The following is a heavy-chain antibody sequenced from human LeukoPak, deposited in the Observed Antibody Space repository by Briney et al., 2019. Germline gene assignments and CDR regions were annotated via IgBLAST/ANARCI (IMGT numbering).Heavy chain of an antibody. Sequence: SETLSLTCTVSGGSISSYYWSWIRQPPGKGLEWIGNIYDRGSTKYNPSLKSRVTVSVDTSKNQFSLRLSSVTAADTAVYYCARGRTFDNWGQGTLVTVSS. CDR1: GGSISSYY. V-gene: IGHV4-59*01. J-gene: IGHJ4*02. CDR2: IYDRGST. CDR3: ARGRTFDN.